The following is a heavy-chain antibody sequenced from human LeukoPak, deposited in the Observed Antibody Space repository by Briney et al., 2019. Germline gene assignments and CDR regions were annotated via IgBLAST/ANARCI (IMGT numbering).Heavy chain of an antibody. CDR1: GGSISSYY. Sequence: SETLSLTCTVSGGSISSYYWSWIRQPPGKGLEWIGYIYYSGSTNYNPSLKSRVTISVDTSKNQFSLKLSSVTAADTAVYYCASGGWYGGGYYYYYMDVWGKGTTVTVSS. D-gene: IGHD6-19*01. CDR3: ASGGWYGGGYYYYYMDV. J-gene: IGHJ6*03. V-gene: IGHV4-59*08. CDR2: IYYSGST.